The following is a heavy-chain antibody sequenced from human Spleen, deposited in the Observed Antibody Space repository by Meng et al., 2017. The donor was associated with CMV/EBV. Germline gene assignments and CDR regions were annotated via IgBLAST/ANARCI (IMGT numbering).Heavy chain of an antibody. Sequence: GESLKISCAASGFTFSSYEMNWVRQAPGKGLEWVSYISNTGSTIYYADSVKGRFTISRDSAKNSLFLQMNSLRAEDTAVYYCARSPRGLYWYFDLWGRGTLVTVSS. CDR1: GFTFSSYE. CDR2: ISNTGSTI. V-gene: IGHV3-48*03. J-gene: IGHJ2*01. CDR3: ARSPRGLYWYFDL.